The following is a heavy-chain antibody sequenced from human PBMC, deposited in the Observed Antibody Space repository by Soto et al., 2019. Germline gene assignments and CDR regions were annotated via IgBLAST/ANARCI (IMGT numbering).Heavy chain of an antibody. CDR3: ARPHLDCTGGTCYFAEYVQY. D-gene: IGHD2-15*01. CDR2: VSHDGDST. CDR1: GFTFSNYA. V-gene: IGHV3-23*01. J-gene: IGHJ1*01. Sequence: EVQLLESGGSLVQPGGSLRLSCTASGFTFSNYAMSWLRQAPGKGLEWVSAVSHDGDSTYYADSVKGRFTISRDNSKNTLYLQVNSLRADDTAVYYCARPHLDCTGGTCYFAEYVQYWGQGTLVTVSS.